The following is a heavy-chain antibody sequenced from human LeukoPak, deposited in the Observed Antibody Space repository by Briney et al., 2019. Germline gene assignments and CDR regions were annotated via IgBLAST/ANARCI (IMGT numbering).Heavy chain of an antibody. J-gene: IGHJ4*02. Sequence: PSETLSLTCTVSGGSISSSSYYWGWIRQPPGKGLEWIGSIYHSGSTYYNPSLKSRVTISVDTSKNQFSLKLSSVTAADTAVYYCARPIVVVTGFYYFDYWGQGTLVTVSS. CDR2: IYHSGST. D-gene: IGHD2-21*02. CDR1: GGSISSSSYY. CDR3: ARPIVVVTGFYYFDY. V-gene: IGHV4-39*01.